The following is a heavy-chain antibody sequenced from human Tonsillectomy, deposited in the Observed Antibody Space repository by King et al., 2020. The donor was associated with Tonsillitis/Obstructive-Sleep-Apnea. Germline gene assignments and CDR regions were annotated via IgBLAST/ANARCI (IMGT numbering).Heavy chain of an antibody. V-gene: IGHV5-10-1*01. CDR2: IDPSDSYT. CDR1: GYSFTSYW. J-gene: IGHJ4*02. Sequence: ELVQSGAEVKKPGESLRISCKGSGYSFTSYWITWVRQMPGKGLEWMGRIDPSDSYTNSSPPFQGHITISVDKSISTAYLQWSSLKASDTAMYYCGTHGDFSFDYWGQGTLVTVSS. D-gene: IGHD3-3*01. CDR3: GTHGDFSFDY.